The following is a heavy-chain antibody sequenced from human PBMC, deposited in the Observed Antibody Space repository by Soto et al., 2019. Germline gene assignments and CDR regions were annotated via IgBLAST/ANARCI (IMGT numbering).Heavy chain of an antibody. V-gene: IGHV4-39*01. CDR1: GGSISSSRYY. D-gene: IGHD3-16*02. Sequence: SETLSLTINVSGGSISSSRYYWGWIRQPPGKGLEWIGSIYYSGSTYYNPSLKSRVTISVDTSKNQFSLKLSSVTAADTAVYYCARHEYYDYVWGSYRSNYFDYWGQGTLVTVSS. CDR2: IYYSGST. CDR3: ARHEYYDYVWGSYRSNYFDY. J-gene: IGHJ4*02.